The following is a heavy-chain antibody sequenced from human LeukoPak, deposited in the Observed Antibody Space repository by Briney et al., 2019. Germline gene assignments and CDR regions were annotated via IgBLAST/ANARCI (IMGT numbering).Heavy chain of an antibody. CDR2: ISSSSSYI. Sequence: GGSLRLSCAASGFSFSSYSMNWVRQAPGKGLEWVSSISSSSSYIYYADSVKGRFTISRDNAKNSLYLQMNSLRAEDTAVYYCAREWSGWYDYWGQGTLVTVSS. D-gene: IGHD6-19*01. CDR3: AREWSGWYDY. J-gene: IGHJ4*02. V-gene: IGHV3-21*01. CDR1: GFSFSSYS.